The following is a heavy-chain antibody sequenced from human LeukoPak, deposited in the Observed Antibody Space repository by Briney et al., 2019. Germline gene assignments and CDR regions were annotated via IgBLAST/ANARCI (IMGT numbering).Heavy chain of an antibody. CDR2: ISYDGSNK. D-gene: IGHD3-10*01. CDR1: GFTFSSYG. J-gene: IGHJ4*02. CDR3: ARGSPNYGSGSYYY. Sequence: GRSLRLSCAASGFTFSSYGMHWVRQAPGKGLEWVAVISYDGSNKYYADSVKGRFTISRDNSKNTLYLQMNSLRSEDTAVYYCARGSPNYGSGSYYYWGQGTLVTVSS. V-gene: IGHV3-30*03.